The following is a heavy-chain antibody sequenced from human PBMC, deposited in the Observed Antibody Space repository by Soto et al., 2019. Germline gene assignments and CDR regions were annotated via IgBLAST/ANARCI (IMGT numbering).Heavy chain of an antibody. CDR2: ISSSSSYI. J-gene: IGHJ6*02. CDR1: GFTFSSYS. D-gene: IGHD6-19*01. Sequence: GGSLRLSCAASGFTFSSYSMNWVRQAPGKGLEWVSSISSSSSYIYYADSVKGRFTISRDNAKNSLYLQMNSPRAEDTAVYYCARDYGAAVAGYYYYYGMDVWGQGTTVTVSS. CDR3: ARDYGAAVAGYYYYYGMDV. V-gene: IGHV3-21*01.